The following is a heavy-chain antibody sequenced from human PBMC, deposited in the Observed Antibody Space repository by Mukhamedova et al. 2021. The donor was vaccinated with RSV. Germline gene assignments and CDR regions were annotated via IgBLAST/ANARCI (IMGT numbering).Heavy chain of an antibody. Sequence: GQGLEWFGYIYYSGSTNYNPSLKRRVTISVDTSKNQFSLKLSSVTAADTAGYYCARDGLPGIAAAGPGSSDAFDIWGQGTMVTVS. CDR2: IYYSGST. J-gene: IGHJ3*02. V-gene: IGHV4-59*13. D-gene: IGHD6-13*01. CDR3: ARDGLPGIAAAGPGSSDAFDI.